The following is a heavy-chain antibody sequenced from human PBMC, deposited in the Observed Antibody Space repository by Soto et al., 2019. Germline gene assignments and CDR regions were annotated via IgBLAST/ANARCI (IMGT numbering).Heavy chain of an antibody. CDR3: ARDSTKGYRSSTSCYRYYYYGMDV. Sequence: SETLSLTCAVYGGSFSGYYWSWIRQPPGKGLEWIGEINHSGSTNYNPSLKSRVTISVDTSKNQFSLKLSPVTAADTAVYYCARDSTKGYRSSTSCYRYYYYGMDVWGQGTTVTVSS. CDR2: INHSGST. V-gene: IGHV4-34*01. CDR1: GGSFSGYY. D-gene: IGHD2-2*02. J-gene: IGHJ6*02.